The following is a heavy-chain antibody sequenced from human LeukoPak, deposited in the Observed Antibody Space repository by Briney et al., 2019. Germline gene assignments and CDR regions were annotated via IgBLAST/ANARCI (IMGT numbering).Heavy chain of an antibody. CDR3: ARDLSSGWSNYYYYYGMDV. V-gene: IGHV4-4*07. J-gene: IGHJ6*02. Sequence: SETLSLTCTVSGGSISSYYWSWIRQPAGKGLEGIGRIYTSGSTNYNPSLKSRVTMSVDTSKNQFSLKLSSVTAADTAVYYCARDLSSGWSNYYYYYGMDVWGQGTTVTVSS. CDR2: IYTSGST. D-gene: IGHD6-19*01. CDR1: GGSISSYY.